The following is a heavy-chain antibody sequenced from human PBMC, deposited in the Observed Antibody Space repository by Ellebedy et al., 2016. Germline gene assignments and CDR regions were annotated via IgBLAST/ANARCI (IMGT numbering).Heavy chain of an antibody. Sequence: SVKVSCXASGGTFSSYAISWVRQAPGQGLEWMGGIIPIFGTANYAQKFQGRVTITADESTSTAYMELSSLRSEDTAVYYCARVMGQQLVPTDWGQGTLVTVSS. CDR2: IIPIFGTA. D-gene: IGHD6-13*01. J-gene: IGHJ4*02. V-gene: IGHV1-69*13. CDR1: GGTFSSYA. CDR3: ARVMGQQLVPTD.